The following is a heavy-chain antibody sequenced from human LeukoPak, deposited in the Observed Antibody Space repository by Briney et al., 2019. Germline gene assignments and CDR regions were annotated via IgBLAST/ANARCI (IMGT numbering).Heavy chain of an antibody. D-gene: IGHD5-18*01. CDR1: GGSISSSSYY. V-gene: IGHV4-39*01. CDR2: IYYSGST. J-gene: IGHJ4*02. CDR3: ARHGGYSYGQEIDY. Sequence: SETLSLTCTVSGGSISSSSYYWGCIRQPPGKGLEWIGSIYYSGSTYYNPSLKSRVTISVDTSKNQFSLKLSSVTAADTAVYYCARHGGYSYGQEIDYWGQGTLVTVSS.